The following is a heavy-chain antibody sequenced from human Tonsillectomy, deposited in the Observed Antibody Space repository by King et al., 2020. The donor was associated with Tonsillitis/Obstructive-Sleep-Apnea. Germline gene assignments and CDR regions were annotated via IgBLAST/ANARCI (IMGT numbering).Heavy chain of an antibody. V-gene: IGHV4-59*01. J-gene: IGHJ6*02. CDR1: GGSISSYY. CDR2: IYYSGST. D-gene: IGHD3-22*01. CDR3: ARDQAPYYYDSSGYGYGMDV. Sequence: VQLQESGPGLVKPSETLSLTCTVSGGSISSYYWSWIRQPPGKGLEWIGYIYYSGSTNYNPSLKSRVTISVDTSQNQFSLKLSSVTAADTAVYYCARDQAPYYYDSSGYGYGMDVWGQGTTVTVSS.